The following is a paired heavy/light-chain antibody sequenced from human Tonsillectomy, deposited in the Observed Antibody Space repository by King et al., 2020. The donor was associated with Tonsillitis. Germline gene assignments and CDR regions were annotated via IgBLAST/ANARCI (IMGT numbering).Heavy chain of an antibody. J-gene: IGHJ2*01. CDR3: VRARYCHDDLCSVYRNFDL. V-gene: IGHV4-30-4*07. CDR1: SGSVDNGDYF. CDR2: IYYTADV. D-gene: IGHD3-16*02. Sequence: QVHLQESGPGLVKPSQTLSLTCDVSSGSVDNGDYFWSWIRQPPGKGLEYIGYIYYTADVYINPSLTALKSRVAMSVDTSRNQVFLKLTSVTAADTAVYYCVRARYCHDDLCSVYRNFDLWGRGTLVTVSS.
Light chain of an antibody. Sequence: DIVMTQSPDSLAVSLGVRATIDCKSSQSILDKDKNKNYLAWYQLKPGQPPKLLIYWASIRESGVADRFTGSGSGTDFTLTISSLQAEDVALYYCQQYYSTPFTFGPGTKVEIK. CDR1: QSILDKDKNKNY. V-gene: IGKV4-1*01. CDR2: WAS. CDR3: QQYYSTPFT. J-gene: IGKJ3*01.